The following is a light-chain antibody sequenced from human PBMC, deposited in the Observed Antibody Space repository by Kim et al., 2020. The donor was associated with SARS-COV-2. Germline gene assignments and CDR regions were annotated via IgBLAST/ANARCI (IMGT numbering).Light chain of an antibody. J-gene: IGKJ1*01. CDR2: AAS. CDR3: QQYDDWSRT. Sequence: EIVMTQSPATLSASPGERATLSCRASQSVSFLAWYQQKPDQAPRLLIYAASTRATGIPARFSGGGSGTEFTLTISSLQSEDFAVYYCQQYDDWSRTFGQGTKVDIK. V-gene: IGKV3-15*01. CDR1: QSVSF.